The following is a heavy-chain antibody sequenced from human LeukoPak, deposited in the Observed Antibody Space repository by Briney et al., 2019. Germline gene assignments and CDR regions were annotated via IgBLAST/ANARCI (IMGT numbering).Heavy chain of an antibody. CDR1: GFTFGDYA. Sequence: GGSLRLSCTASGFTFGDYAMSWFRQAPGKGLEWVGFIRSKAYGGTTEYAASVKGRFSITRDDSKSIAYLQMNSLKTEDTARYSCTRDPGHCSGGSCYADPWGQGTLVTVSS. CDR3: TRDPGHCSGGSCYADP. D-gene: IGHD2-15*01. CDR2: IRSKAYGGTT. V-gene: IGHV3-49*03. J-gene: IGHJ5*02.